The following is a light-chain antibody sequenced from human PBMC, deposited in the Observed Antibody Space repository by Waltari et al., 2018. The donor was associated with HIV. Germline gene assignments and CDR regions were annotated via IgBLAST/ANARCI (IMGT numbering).Light chain of an antibody. CDR3: ISYRSGFTLM. CDR2: EVT. V-gene: IGLV2-14*01. CDR1: SSDVGDYNY. Sequence: QSALTQPPSASGSPGQSVTISCTGTSSDVGDYNYVSWYQQHPGKAPKLLIYEVTNRPSGVSNRFSGSKSGNTASLTISGLQAEDEADYYCISYRSGFTLMFGGGTKLTVL. J-gene: IGLJ3*02.